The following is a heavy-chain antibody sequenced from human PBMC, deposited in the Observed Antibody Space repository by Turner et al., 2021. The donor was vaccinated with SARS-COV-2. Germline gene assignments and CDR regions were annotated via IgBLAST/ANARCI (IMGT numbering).Heavy chain of an antibody. CDR2: ISPGDSTT. Sequence: EVQLVQSGAEVKKPGESLKFSCQGSEYSFTNYWLGWVRQKPGEGLEGMGIISPGDSTTLYSPSLQGQVTISADKAFTTVYLQWSILKASDTAMYYCVKRQNDVRVAGPWFDPWGQGTLVTVSS. V-gene: IGHV5-51*03. D-gene: IGHD6-19*01. CDR1: EYSFTNYW. CDR3: VKRQNDVRVAGPWFDP. J-gene: IGHJ5*02.